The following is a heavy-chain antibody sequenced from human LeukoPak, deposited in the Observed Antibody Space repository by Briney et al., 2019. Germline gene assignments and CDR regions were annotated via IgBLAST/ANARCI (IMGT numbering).Heavy chain of an antibody. CDR1: GFTFSSYE. D-gene: IGHD2-2*01. CDR3: ARTVLVVVGSYCYYYGMDV. CDR2: ISSSGSTI. V-gene: IGHV3-48*03. J-gene: IGHJ6*04. Sequence: GGSLRLSCAASGFTFSSYEMNWVRQAPGKGLEWVSYISSSGSTIYYADSVKGRFTISRDNAKNSLYLQMNSLRAEDTAVYYCARTVLVVVGSYCYYYGMDVWGKGTTVTVSS.